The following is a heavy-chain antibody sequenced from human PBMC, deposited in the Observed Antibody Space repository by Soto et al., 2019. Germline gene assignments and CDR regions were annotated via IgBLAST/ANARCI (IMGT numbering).Heavy chain of an antibody. Sequence: QVQLQESGPGLVKPSQTLSLTCSVSGGSISSGGYYWNWIRQHPGKGLEWIGYIYYSGSTHYNPSLKSRVTISGDTSKHQFSLKLNSVTAADTAVYYCARDPSIAYFYGMDVWGQGTTVTVSS. CDR1: GGSISSGGYY. V-gene: IGHV4-31*03. D-gene: IGHD6-13*01. CDR3: ARDPSIAYFYGMDV. J-gene: IGHJ6*02. CDR2: IYYSGST.